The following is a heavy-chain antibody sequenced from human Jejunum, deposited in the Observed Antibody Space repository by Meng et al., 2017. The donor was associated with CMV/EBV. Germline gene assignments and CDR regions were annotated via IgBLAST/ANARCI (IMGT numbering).Heavy chain of an antibody. CDR1: GYTFTHHG. CDR2: ISCCNGDA. D-gene: IGHD6-19*01. CDR3: ARDPSNTSGRYAYFDY. J-gene: IGHJ4*02. V-gene: IGHV1-18*01. Sequence: QLQLVQSGAEVKKPGASVRVSCKASGYTFTHHGISWIRQSPGQGLEWMGWISCCNGDANYAQKLQGRVTMTTDTSTNTAYMDLRSLRSDDTAVYYCARDPSNTSGRYAYFDYWGQGTLVTVSS.